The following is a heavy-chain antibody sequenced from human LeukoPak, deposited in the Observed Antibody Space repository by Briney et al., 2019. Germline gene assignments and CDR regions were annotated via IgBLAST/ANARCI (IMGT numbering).Heavy chain of an antibody. CDR3: ARVYYYDSSGYCGRIAFDI. J-gene: IGHJ3*02. V-gene: IGHV1-8*01. CDR2: MNPNSGNT. D-gene: IGHD3-22*01. Sequence: ASVKVSCKASGYTFTSYDINWVRQATGQGREWMGWMNPNSGNTGYAQKFQGRVTMTRNTPIRTAYIELSSLRSEDTAVHYCARVYYYDSSGYCGRIAFDIWGQGTMVTVSS. CDR1: GYTFTSYD.